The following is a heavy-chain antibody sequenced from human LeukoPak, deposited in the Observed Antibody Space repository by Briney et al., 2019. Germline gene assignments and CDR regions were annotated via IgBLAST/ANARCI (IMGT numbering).Heavy chain of an antibody. CDR3: ARGRSTVVIHWFDP. CDR2: IFYTGDT. D-gene: IGHD4-23*01. CDR1: GDSISSSTYY. J-gene: IGHJ5*02. V-gene: IGHV4-39*07. Sequence: SETLSLTCSVSGDSISSSTYYWGWIRQPPGKGLEYIANIFYTGDTYYNPSLKSRVTISVDTSKNQFSLKLSSVTAADTAVYYCARGRSTVVIHWFDPWGQGTLVTVSS.